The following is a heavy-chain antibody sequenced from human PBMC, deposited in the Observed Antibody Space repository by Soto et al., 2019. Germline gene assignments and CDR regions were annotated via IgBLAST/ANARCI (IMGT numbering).Heavy chain of an antibody. CDR2: IIPIFGTA. V-gene: IGHV1-69*01. D-gene: IGHD4-4*01. CDR1: GGTFSSYA. CDR3: AELGLVTVTTGY. Sequence: QVQLVQSGAEVKKPGSSVKVSCKASGGTFSSYAISWVRQAPGQGLEWMGGIIPIFGTANYAQKFQGRVTITADEYTSTAYMELRSLRSEDTAVYCCAELGLVTVTTGYWGQGTLVTVSS. J-gene: IGHJ4*02.